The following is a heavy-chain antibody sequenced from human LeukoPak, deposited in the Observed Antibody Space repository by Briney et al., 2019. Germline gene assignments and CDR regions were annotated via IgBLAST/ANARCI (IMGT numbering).Heavy chain of an antibody. CDR2: IASDGSST. CDR3: ARGRPHGNDY. Sequence: GGSLRLSCVGSKFSFNNYWMNWVRQAPGKGLVWVSRIASDGSSTTYADSVKGRFSISRDNAKNTLYLQMNSLRVEDTAVYYCARGRPHGNDYWGQGTLVTVSS. J-gene: IGHJ4*02. V-gene: IGHV3-74*01. CDR1: KFSFNNYW. D-gene: IGHD4-23*01.